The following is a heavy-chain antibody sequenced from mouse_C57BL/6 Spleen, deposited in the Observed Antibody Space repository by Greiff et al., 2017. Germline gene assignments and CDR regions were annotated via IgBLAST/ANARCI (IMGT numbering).Heavy chain of an antibody. CDR2: PWSGGST. V-gene: IGHV2-2*01. J-gene: IGHJ1*03. CDR3: ARYDYGAWYFDV. CDR1: GFSLTSYG. D-gene: IGHD2-4*01. Sequence: QVQLMESGPGLVQPSGFSLTSYGVHWVRQSPGNGLECLGVPWSGGSTDYNAAFISRLSISKDNYKSQVFFKMNRLQADDTAIYDCARYDYGAWYFDVWGTGTTVTVSS.